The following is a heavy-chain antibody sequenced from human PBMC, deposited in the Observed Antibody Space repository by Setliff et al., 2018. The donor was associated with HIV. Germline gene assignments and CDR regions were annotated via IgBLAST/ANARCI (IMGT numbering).Heavy chain of an antibody. V-gene: IGHV4-4*07. CDR1: AVSIGGYS. CDR2: IYTSGST. Sequence: LSLTCTVSAVSIGGYSWSWIRQSPGKGLEWIGRIYTSGSTNYNPSLKSRVTMSVDTSKNQFSLKLSSVTAADTAVYYCARDTPYYYDSSGYQGDYYYYYYMDVWGKGTTVTVSS. CDR3: ARDTPYYYDSSGYQGDYYYYYYMDV. D-gene: IGHD3-22*01. J-gene: IGHJ6*03.